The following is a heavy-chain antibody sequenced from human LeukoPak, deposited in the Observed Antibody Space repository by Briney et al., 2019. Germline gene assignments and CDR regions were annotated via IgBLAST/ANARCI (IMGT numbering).Heavy chain of an antibody. D-gene: IGHD3-10*01. V-gene: IGHV4-34*01. CDR1: GGSFSGYY. J-gene: IGHJ6*03. Sequence: SETLSLTCAVYGGSFSGYYWSWIRQPPGKGLEWIGEINHSGSTNYNPSLKSRVTISVDTSKNQFSLKLSSVTAADTAVYYCARLYGSGGYYYYYYMDVWGKGTTVTISS. CDR2: INHSGST. CDR3: ARLYGSGGYYYYYYMDV.